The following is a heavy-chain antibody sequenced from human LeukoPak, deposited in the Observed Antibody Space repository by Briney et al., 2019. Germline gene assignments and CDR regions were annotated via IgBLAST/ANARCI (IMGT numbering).Heavy chain of an antibody. CDR2: YLCGNT. V-gene: IGHV4-61*02. Sequence: YLCGNTNYNPSLKTRVTISVDTSKNQFSLKLTSVTAADTAVYYCARVAVAGTEGAGWFDPWGQGTLVTVSS. CDR3: ARVAVAGTEGAGWFDP. D-gene: IGHD1-7*01. J-gene: IGHJ5*02.